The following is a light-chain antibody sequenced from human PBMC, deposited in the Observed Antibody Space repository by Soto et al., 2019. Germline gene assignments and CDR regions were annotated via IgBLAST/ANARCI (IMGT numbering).Light chain of an antibody. CDR3: MQALQTRST. V-gene: IGKV2-28*01. CDR1: QSLLHSNGYNY. J-gene: IGKJ2*02. Sequence: DIVMTQSPLSLPVTPGEPASISCRSSQSLLHSNGYNYLDWYLQKPGQSPQLLIYLGSNRASGVPDRFSGSGSGTDFTLKISSVEAEDGGVYFCMQALQTRSTFGQGTKLEIK. CDR2: LGS.